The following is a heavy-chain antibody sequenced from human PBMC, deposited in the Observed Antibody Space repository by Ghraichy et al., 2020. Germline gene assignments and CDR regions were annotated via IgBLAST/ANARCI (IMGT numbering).Heavy chain of an antibody. Sequence: ASVKVSCKASGYTFTIYGISWVRQAPGQGLEWMGWISTYNGKTNYAQKLQGRVTMTTDTSTSTAYMELRSLRSDDTAVYYCARGAQLELLPIVASMVAFDIWGQGTMVTVSS. CDR1: GYTFTIYG. D-gene: IGHD1-7*01. CDR3: ARGAQLELLPIVASMVAFDI. J-gene: IGHJ3*02. CDR2: ISTYNGKT. V-gene: IGHV1-18*04.